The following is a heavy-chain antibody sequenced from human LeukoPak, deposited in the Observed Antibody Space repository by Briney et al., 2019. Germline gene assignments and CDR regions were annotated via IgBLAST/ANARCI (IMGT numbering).Heavy chain of an antibody. CDR1: GYTFTSYY. Sequence: ASVKVSCKASGYTFTSYYMHWVRQAPGQGLEWMGIINPSGGSTSYAQKFQGRVTMTRDTSTSTVYMELSSLRSGDTAVYYCARSLYYDFWSGYLGSKRDLGYAFDIWGQGTMVTVSS. J-gene: IGHJ3*02. D-gene: IGHD3-3*01. CDR2: INPSGGST. CDR3: ARSLYYDFWSGYLGSKRDLGYAFDI. V-gene: IGHV1-46*01.